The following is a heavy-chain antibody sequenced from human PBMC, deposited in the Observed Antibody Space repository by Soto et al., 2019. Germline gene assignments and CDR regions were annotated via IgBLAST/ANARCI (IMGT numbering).Heavy chain of an antibody. CDR3: ARAVAGTVGARHTAGMFHFDY. D-gene: IGHD6-19*01. CDR2: IYYSGST. J-gene: IGHJ4*02. CDR1: GGSISSGDYY. V-gene: IGHV4-30-4*01. Sequence: KTSETLSLTCTVSGGSISSGDYYWSWIRQPPGKGLEWIGYIYYSGSTYYNPSLKSRVTISVDTSKNQFSLKLSSVTAADTAVYYCARAVAGTVGARHTAGMFHFDYWGQGTLVTVSS.